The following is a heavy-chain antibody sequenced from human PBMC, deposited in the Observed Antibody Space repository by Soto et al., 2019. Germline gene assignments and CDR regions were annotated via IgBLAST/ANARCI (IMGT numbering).Heavy chain of an antibody. J-gene: IGHJ5*02. D-gene: IGHD3-22*01. CDR3: ARDYYKCHDSSGYYRSPAS. CDR1: GFTASINY. Sequence: GGSLRLSCAASGFTASINYMSWLRQAPGKGLEWVSVIYSGGSTYYADSVKGRFTISRDNSKNTLYLQMNSLRAEDTAVYYCARDYYKCHDSSGYYRSPASWGQGT. V-gene: IGHV3-66*01. CDR2: IYSGGST.